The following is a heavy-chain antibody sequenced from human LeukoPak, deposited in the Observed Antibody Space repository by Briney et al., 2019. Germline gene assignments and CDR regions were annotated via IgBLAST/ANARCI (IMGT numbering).Heavy chain of an antibody. D-gene: IGHD3-22*01. V-gene: IGHV4-30-4*01. CDR2: IYYSGST. CDR3: ARDAPTDSSGYYYLVGAFDI. Sequence: SQTLSLTCTVSGGSISSGDYYWSWVRQPPGKGLEWMGYIYYSGSTYYNPSLKSGATISVDTSKNQFSLKLSSVTAADTAVYYCARDAPTDSSGYYYLVGAFDIWGQGTMVTVSS. CDR1: GGSISSGDYY. J-gene: IGHJ3*02.